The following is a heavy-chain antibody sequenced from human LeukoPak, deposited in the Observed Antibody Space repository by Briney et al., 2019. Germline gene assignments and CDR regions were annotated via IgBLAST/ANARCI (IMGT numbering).Heavy chain of an antibody. CDR2: ISSSSSYI. J-gene: IGHJ4*02. Sequence: PGGSLRLSCAASGFTFSSYSMNWVRQAPGKGLEWVSSISSSSSYIYYADSVKGRFTISRDNSKNTLYLQMNSLRAEDTAVYYCARYYDSSGYSDYWGQGTLVTVSS. CDR1: GFTFSSYS. CDR3: ARYYDSSGYSDY. V-gene: IGHV3-21*04. D-gene: IGHD3-22*01.